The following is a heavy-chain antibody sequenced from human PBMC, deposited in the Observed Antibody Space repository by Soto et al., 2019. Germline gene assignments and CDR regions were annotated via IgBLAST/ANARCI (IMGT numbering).Heavy chain of an antibody. CDR2: ISSSSSYT. CDR3: ARDLEYSSSWVFDY. D-gene: IGHD6-13*01. V-gene: IGHV3-21*01. CDR1: GFTSSSYS. J-gene: IGHJ4*02. Sequence: GGSLRLSCAASGFTSSSYSMNWVRQAPGKGLEWVSSISSSSSYTYYADPVKGRFTISRDNAKNSLYLQMNSLRAEDTAVYYCARDLEYSSSWVFDYWGQGTLVTVSS.